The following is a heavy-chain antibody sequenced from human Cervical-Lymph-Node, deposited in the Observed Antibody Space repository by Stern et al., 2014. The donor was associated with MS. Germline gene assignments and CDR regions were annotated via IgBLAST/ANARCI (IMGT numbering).Heavy chain of an antibody. J-gene: IGHJ4*02. V-gene: IGHV5-10-1*03. CDR2: IDPSDSYP. CDR1: GYNFTNYW. Sequence: EGQLVESGAEGKKPGESLRISCEGSGYNFTNYWISWGRQMPGKGLEWMGRIDPSDSYPNYSPSFQGLVTISVDKSISTAYLQWSSLNASDTAMYYCARLPAVRGDSWGQGTLVTVSS. CDR3: ARLPAVRGDS. D-gene: IGHD3-10*01.